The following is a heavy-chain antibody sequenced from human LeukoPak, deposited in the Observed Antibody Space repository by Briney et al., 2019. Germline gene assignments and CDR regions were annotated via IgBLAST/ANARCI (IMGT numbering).Heavy chain of an antibody. CDR1: GFTFSSYA. Sequence: GGSLRLSCAASGFTFSSYAMNWVRQAPGKGLEWVSAISGSGGSTYYADSVKGRFTISRDNSKNTLYLQMNSLRAEDTAVYYCAKDLASQLGRGFYYYYGMDVWGQGTTVTVSS. D-gene: IGHD6-6*01. CDR3: AKDLASQLGRGFYYYYGMDV. CDR2: ISGSGGST. V-gene: IGHV3-23*01. J-gene: IGHJ6*02.